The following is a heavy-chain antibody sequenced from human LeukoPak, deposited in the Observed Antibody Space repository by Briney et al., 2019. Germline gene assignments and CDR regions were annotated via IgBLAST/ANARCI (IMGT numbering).Heavy chain of an antibody. CDR2: ISDSGGST. CDR3: SKGQELDDGVFES. J-gene: IGHJ5*01. V-gene: IGHV3-64*04. Sequence: GGSLRLSCSASGFPFSSYAMHWVRQAPGKGLEYVSAISDSGGSTYYADSVKGRFTISRDNSKSTVYLQMNSLSAEDTAIYYCSKGQELDDGVFESWGRGTLVTVSS. CDR1: GFPFSSYA. D-gene: IGHD1-1*01.